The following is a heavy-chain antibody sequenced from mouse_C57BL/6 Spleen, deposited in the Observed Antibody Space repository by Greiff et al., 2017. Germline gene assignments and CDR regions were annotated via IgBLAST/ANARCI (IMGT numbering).Heavy chain of an antibody. V-gene: IGHV1-85*01. J-gene: IGHJ3*01. CDR2: IYPRDGST. Sequence: QVQLQQSGPELVKPGASVKLSCRASGYTFTSYDINWVKQRPGQGLEWIGWIYPRDGSTKYNEKFKGKATLTVDTSSSTAYMELHSLTSEDSAVYFCARTSYYSNYAWFAYWGQGTLVTVSA. CDR3: ARTSYYSNYAWFAY. CDR1: GYTFTSYD. D-gene: IGHD2-5*01.